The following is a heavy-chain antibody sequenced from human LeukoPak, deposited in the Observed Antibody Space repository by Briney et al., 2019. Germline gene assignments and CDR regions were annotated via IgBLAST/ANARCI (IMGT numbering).Heavy chain of an antibody. CDR3: ARQLGYCSSTSCYADKVDY. CDR1: GGSISSYF. CDR2: MYTSGST. J-gene: IGHJ4*02. D-gene: IGHD2-2*01. Sequence: SETLSLTCTVSGGSISSYFWSWIRQPAGKGLEWIGRMYTSGSTNCNPSPKSRVIMSVDTSKNQFSLNLSSVTAADTAVYYCARQLGYCSSTSCYADKVDYWGQGTLVTVSS. V-gene: IGHV4-4*07.